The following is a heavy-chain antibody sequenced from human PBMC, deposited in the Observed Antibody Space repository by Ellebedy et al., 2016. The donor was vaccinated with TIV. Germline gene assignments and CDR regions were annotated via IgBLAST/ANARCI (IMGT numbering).Heavy chain of an antibody. CDR2: INPNSGGT. CDR3: ASGIVVVVAAHYYYYYYGMDV. D-gene: IGHD2-15*01. CDR1: GYTFTGYY. J-gene: IGHJ6*02. V-gene: IGHV1-2*04. Sequence: ASVKVSXXASGYTFTGYYMHWVRQAPGQGLEWMGWINPNSGGTNYAQKFQGWVTMTRDTSISTAYMELSRLRSDDTAVYYCASGIVVVVAAHYYYYYYGMDVWGQGTTVTVSS.